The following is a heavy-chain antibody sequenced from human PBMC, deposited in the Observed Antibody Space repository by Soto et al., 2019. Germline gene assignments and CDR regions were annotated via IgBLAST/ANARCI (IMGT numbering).Heavy chain of an antibody. CDR2: IVVGSGNT. Sequence: GAAVKVSCKASGFTFTSAALQWVGQDRGQRREWIGWIVVGSGNTNYAQKFQERVTITRDMSTSTAYMELSSLRSEDTAVYYCAADPKGYSSSSPQHAYYFDSWGQGTPVTVSS. CDR1: GFTFTSAA. J-gene: IGHJ4*02. V-gene: IGHV1-58*01. CDR3: AADPKGYSSSSPQHAYYFDS. D-gene: IGHD6-6*01.